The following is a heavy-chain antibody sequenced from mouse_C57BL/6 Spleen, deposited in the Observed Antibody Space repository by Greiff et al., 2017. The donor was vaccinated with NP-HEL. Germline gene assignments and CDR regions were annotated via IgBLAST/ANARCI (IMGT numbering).Heavy chain of an antibody. CDR3: ARYDGYLFAY. CDR2: INPSSGYT. V-gene: IGHV1-4*01. Sequence: VQGVESGAELARPGASVKMSCKASGYTFTSYTMHWVKQRPGQGLEWIGYINPSSGYTKYNQKFKDKATLTADKSSSTAYMQLSSLTSEDSAVYYCARYDGYLFAYWGQGTLVTVSA. D-gene: IGHD2-3*01. CDR1: GYTFTSYT. J-gene: IGHJ3*01.